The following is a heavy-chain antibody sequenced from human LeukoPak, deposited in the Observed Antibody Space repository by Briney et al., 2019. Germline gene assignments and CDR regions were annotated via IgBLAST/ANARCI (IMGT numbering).Heavy chain of an antibody. V-gene: IGHV4-39*01. D-gene: IGHD6-13*01. J-gene: IGHJ4*02. CDR3: ARLRSAAGSGPSDY. CDR2: IYYSGST. Sequence: SETLSLTCTVSGGSISSSSYYWGWIRQPPGKGLEWIGSIYYSGSTYYNPSLKSRVTISVDTSRNQFSLKLSSVTAADTAVYYCARLRSAAGSGPSDYWGQGTLVTVSS. CDR1: GGSISSSSYY.